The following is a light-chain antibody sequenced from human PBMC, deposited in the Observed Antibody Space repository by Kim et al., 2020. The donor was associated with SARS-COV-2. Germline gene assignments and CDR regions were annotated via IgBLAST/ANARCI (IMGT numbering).Light chain of an antibody. CDR3: HQSSGLPHT. CDR2: YAS. CDR1: QSIGSS. Sequence: VTPKEKVTLTCRASQSIGSSLHWYQQKPDQSPKLLIKYASQSFSGVPSRFSGSGSGKDFTLNISSLEAEDAATYYCHQSSGLPHTFGQGTKLEI. J-gene: IGKJ2*01. V-gene: IGKV6-21*01.